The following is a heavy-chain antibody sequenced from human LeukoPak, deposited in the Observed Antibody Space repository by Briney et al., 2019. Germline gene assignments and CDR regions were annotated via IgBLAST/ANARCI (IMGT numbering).Heavy chain of an antibody. CDR1: GFTFSRYG. D-gene: IGHD1-1*01. CDR3: AEDWRAGNWYFDY. CDR2: IWYDGNNK. V-gene: IGHV3-33*06. J-gene: IGHJ4*02. Sequence: GGSLRLSCAASGFTFSRYGMHWVRQAPGKGLEWVAVIWYDGNNKDYADSVKGRFTISRDNSKNTLYLQMNSLRAEDTAVYYCAEDWRAGNWYFDYWGQGALVTVSS.